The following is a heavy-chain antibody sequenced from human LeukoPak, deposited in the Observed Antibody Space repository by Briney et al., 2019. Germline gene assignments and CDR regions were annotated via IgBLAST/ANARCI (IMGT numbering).Heavy chain of an antibody. CDR1: GGSISSGSYY. CDR2: IYPSGST. CDR3: ARDAGYCSSTSCYPKYYFDY. J-gene: IGHJ4*02. Sequence: PSQTLSLTCSVSGGSISSGSYYWSWIRQPAGKGLEWIGRIYPSGSTNYNPSLKSRVTISVDTSKNQFSLKLSSVTAADTAVYYCARDAGYCSSTSCYPKYYFDYWGQGTLVTVSS. D-gene: IGHD2-2*01. V-gene: IGHV4-61*02.